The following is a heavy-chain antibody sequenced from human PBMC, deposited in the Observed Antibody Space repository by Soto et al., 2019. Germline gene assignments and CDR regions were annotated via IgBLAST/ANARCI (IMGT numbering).Heavy chain of an antibody. V-gene: IGHV1-18*01. CDR3: ARDPAYIAARMFGWFGP. D-gene: IGHD6-6*01. CDR2: ISAYNGNT. CDR1: GYTFTSYG. J-gene: IGHJ5*02. Sequence: ASVKVSCKASGYTFTSYGISWVRQAPGQGLEWMGWISAYNGNTNYARKLQGRVTMTTDTSTSTAYMELRSLRSDDTAVYYCARDPAYIAARMFGWFGPWGQGTLVTVSS.